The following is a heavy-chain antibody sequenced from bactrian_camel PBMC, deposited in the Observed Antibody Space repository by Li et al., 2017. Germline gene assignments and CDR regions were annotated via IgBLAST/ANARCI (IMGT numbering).Heavy chain of an antibody. Sequence: QVQLVESGGDLVQPGGSLRLSCGASGSIYGDACVGWLRQAPGKEREGVAAIDSDGIASYADSVKGRFTISRDNGKKILYLQMNSLKPEDSAMYYCAANPQRTRLCRVGTFNYWGQGTQVTVS. CDR2: IDSDGIA. V-gene: IGHV3S53*01. D-gene: IGHD3*01. CDR1: GSIYGDAC. CDR3: AANPQRTRLCRVGTFNY. J-gene: IGHJ4*01.